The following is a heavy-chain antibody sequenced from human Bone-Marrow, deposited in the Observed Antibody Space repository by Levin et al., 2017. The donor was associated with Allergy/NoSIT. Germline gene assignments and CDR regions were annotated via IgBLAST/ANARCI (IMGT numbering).Heavy chain of an antibody. V-gene: IGHV3-30-3*01. CDR2: ISFDGSNQ. CDR3: ARERFLEWLHPPYYYGMDV. Sequence: GGSLRLSCAASGFNFISYGMHWVRQAPGKGLEWVAVISFDGSNQYYADSVKGRFTISRDNFRDILYLQMRSLSSEDTAAYYCARERFLEWLHPPYYYGMDVWGQGTTVTVSS. CDR1: GFNFISYG. J-gene: IGHJ6*02. D-gene: IGHD3-3*01.